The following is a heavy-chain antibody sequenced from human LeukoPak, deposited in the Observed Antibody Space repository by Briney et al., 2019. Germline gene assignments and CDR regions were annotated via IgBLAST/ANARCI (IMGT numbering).Heavy chain of an antibody. CDR2: IYYSGST. D-gene: IGHD7-27*01. CDR1: VGPISISSYY. Sequence: SETLSLTCTVSVGPISISSYYWAWFRKPPGKGLEWMGGIYYSGSTYYNPSLKSRVTISVDTSKNQFSLKLSSVTAADTAVYYCARGNWGLTYYYYYYMDVWGKGTTVTVSS. V-gene: IGHV4-39*07. J-gene: IGHJ6*03. CDR3: ARGNWGLTYYYYYYMDV.